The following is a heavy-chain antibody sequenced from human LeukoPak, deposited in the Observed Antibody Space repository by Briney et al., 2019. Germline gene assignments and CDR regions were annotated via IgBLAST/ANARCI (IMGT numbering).Heavy chain of an antibody. D-gene: IGHD1-26*01. CDR1: GFTFSNRY. CDR2: ISWDGGST. V-gene: IGHV3-43*01. J-gene: IGHJ6*04. Sequence: GGSLRLSCAASGFTFSNRYMHWVRQAPGKGLEWVSLISWDGGSTYYADSVKGRFTISRDNSKNSLYLQMNSLRTEDTALYYCAKDLLGAMDVWGKGTTVTVSS. CDR3: AKDLLGAMDV.